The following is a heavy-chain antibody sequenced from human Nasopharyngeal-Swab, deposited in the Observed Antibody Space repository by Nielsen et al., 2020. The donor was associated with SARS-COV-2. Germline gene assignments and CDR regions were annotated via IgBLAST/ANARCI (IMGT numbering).Heavy chain of an antibody. CDR1: GYTFTGYA. J-gene: IGHJ4*02. Sequence: ASVKVSCKASGYTFTGYAMHWVRQAPGQSLEWMGWINAGNGDITYSQKFQGRVTLTRDTYASTAYMELFSLTSEDTAVYYCVKLAAGTYDSWGQGTLVTVSS. V-gene: IGHV1-3*01. CDR2: INAGNGDI. CDR3: VKLAAGTYDS. D-gene: IGHD6-13*01.